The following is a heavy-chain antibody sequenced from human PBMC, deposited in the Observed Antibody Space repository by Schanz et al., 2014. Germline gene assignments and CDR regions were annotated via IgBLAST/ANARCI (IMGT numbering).Heavy chain of an antibody. J-gene: IGHJ4*02. CDR2: LSGSGGST. V-gene: IGHV3-23*01. D-gene: IGHD6-19*01. Sequence: EVQLLESGGGLVQPGGSLRLSCAASGFTFSSYAMSWVRQAPGKGLEWVSALSGSGGSTYYADSVKGRFTISRDNSKNTLYLQMSSLRAEDTDIYYCAKLASSGRLAGYFDYWGQGALVTVSS. CDR3: AKLASSGRLAGYFDY. CDR1: GFTFSSYA.